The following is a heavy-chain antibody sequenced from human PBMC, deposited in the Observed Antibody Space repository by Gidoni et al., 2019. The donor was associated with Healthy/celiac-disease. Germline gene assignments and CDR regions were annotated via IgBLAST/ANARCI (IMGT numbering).Heavy chain of an antibody. CDR1: GGSISSYY. J-gene: IGHJ6*02. V-gene: IGHV4-4*07. D-gene: IGHD6-19*01. CDR2: IYTSGST. Sequence: QVQLQESGPGLVKPSETLSLTCTVPGGSISSYYWSWIRQPAGKGLEWIGRIYTSGSTNYNPSLKSRVTMSVDTFKNQFSLKLSSVTAADTAVYYCARDSAVAGYYYYYGMDVWGQGTTVTVSS. CDR3: ARDSAVAGYYYYYGMDV.